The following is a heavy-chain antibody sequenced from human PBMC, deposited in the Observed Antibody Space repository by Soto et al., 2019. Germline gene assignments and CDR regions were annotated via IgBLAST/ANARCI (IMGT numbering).Heavy chain of an antibody. V-gene: IGHV3-11*01. CDR3: ARGGASVTTPFDY. Sequence: QVQLVESGGGLVKPGGSLRLSCAASGFAFSDPYMSWIRQAPGKGLEWISYISSSGSTIYYADSVKGRFTISRDNAKKSLYLQRDSLTADDTAVYYCARGGASVTTPFDYWGQGTLVTVSS. CDR1: GFAFSDPY. D-gene: IGHD4-17*01. J-gene: IGHJ4*02. CDR2: ISSSGSTI.